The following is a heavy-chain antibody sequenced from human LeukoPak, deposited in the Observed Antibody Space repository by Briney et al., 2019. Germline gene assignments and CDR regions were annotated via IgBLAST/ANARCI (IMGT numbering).Heavy chain of an antibody. CDR2: IRSKTFGGTT. D-gene: IGHD4-23*01. J-gene: IGHJ3*02. V-gene: IGHV3-49*04. CDR1: GFTFGDFG. Sequence: GGSLRLSCATSGFTFGDFGMGWVRQAPGRGLEWVAFIRSKTFGGTTEYAASVKGRFTNSRDDSKGIAYLQMHSLENEDTAIYYCTRVLSYGGMCHAVDIWGQGTMVTVSS. CDR3: TRVLSYGGMCHAVDI.